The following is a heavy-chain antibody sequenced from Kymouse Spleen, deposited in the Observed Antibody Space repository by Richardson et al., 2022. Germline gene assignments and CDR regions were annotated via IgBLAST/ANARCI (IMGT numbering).Heavy chain of an antibody. CDR2: IWYDGSNK. J-gene: IGHJ6*02. V-gene: IGHV3-33*01. D-gene: IGHD2-8*01. Sequence: QVQLVESGGGVVQPGRSLRLSCAASGFTFSSYGMHWVRQAPGKGLEWVAVIWYDGSNKYYADSVKGRFTISRDNSKNTLYLQMNSLRAEDTAVYYCARDGCTNGVCFHYYYGMDVWGQGTTVTVSS. CDR3: ARDGCTNGVCFHYYYGMDV. CDR1: GFTFSSYG.